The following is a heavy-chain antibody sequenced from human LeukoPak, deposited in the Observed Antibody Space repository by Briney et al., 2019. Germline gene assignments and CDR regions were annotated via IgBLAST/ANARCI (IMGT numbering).Heavy chain of an antibody. CDR2: INPDGTRT. CDR3: SWDHTGPEDI. D-gene: IGHD1-26*01. Sequence: GGSLRLSCAASGFTFSDYYMSWIRQAPGKGLVWVSRINPDGTRTNYADSVAGRFTISRDNAKNTLYLQMNSLRAEDTAVYFCSWDHTGPEDIWGQGTMVTVSS. V-gene: IGHV3-74*01. J-gene: IGHJ3*02. CDR1: GFTFSDYY.